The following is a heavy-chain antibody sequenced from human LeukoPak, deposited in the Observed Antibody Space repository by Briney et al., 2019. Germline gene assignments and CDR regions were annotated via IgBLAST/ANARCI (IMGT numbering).Heavy chain of an antibody. J-gene: IGHJ6*02. CDR3: ARGHHPAYCSSTSCYDTSDYYYGMDV. D-gene: IGHD2-2*01. V-gene: IGHV1-2*04. CDR1: GYTFTGYY. CDR2: INPNSGGT. Sequence: ASVKVSCKASGYTFTGYYMHWARQAPGQGLEWMGWINPNSGGTNYAQKFQGWVTMTRDTSISTAYMELSRLRSDDTAVYYCARGHHPAYCSSTSCYDTSDYYYGMDVWGQGTTVTVSS.